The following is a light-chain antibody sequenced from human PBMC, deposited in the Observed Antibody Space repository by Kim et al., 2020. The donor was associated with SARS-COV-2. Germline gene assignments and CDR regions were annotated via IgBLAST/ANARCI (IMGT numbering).Light chain of an antibody. CDR2: YDD. Sequence: RQRVTISCSGSSANIGNNAVNWYRQLPGKAPKLLIYYDDLLPSGVSDRFSGSKSGTSASLAISGLQSEDEADYYCAAWDDSLNAVVFGGGTQLTVL. CDR1: SANIGNNA. J-gene: IGLJ2*01. V-gene: IGLV1-36*01. CDR3: AAWDDSLNAVV.